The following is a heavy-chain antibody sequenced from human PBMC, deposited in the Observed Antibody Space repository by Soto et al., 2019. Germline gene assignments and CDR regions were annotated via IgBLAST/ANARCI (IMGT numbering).Heavy chain of an antibody. CDR3: AKSLYYYGSGTWPPFDY. CDR2: ISGSGDRT. CDR1: GFTFSSYA. V-gene: IGHV3-23*01. Sequence: EVQLLESGGGLVQPGGSPRLSCAASGFTFSSYAMSWVRQSPGKGLEWVSLISGSGDRTYYADSVKGRFTSSRDNSKNTLYLQMNSLRAEDTAVYYCAKSLYYYGSGTWPPFDYGGQGTLVTVSS. D-gene: IGHD3-10*01. J-gene: IGHJ4*02.